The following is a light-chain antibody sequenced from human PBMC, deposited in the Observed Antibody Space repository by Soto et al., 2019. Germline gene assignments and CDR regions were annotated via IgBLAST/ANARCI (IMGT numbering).Light chain of an antibody. CDR3: QQYNDWPRT. J-gene: IGKJ1*01. V-gene: IGKV3-15*01. CDR2: GAS. Sequence: IVMTQSPATLSVSPGERATLSCRASQSLSSNLGWYQQKPGQAPRLLIYGASTRATGIPARFSGSGSGTEFTLTISSLQSEDFAVYYCQQYNDWPRTFGQGTKVEIK. CDR1: QSLSSN.